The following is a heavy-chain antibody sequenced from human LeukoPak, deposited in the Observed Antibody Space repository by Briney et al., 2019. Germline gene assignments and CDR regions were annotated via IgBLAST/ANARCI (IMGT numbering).Heavy chain of an antibody. J-gene: IGHJ3*02. Sequence: PSETLSLTCTVSGGSISSYYWSWIRQPPGKGLEWIGYIYYSGSTNYNPSLKSRVTISVDTSKNQFSLKLSSVTAADTAVYYCARHLYYYKSSGYRDAFDIWGQGTMVTVSS. CDR2: IYYSGST. CDR3: ARHLYYYKSSGYRDAFDI. CDR1: GGSISSYY. V-gene: IGHV4-59*08. D-gene: IGHD3-22*01.